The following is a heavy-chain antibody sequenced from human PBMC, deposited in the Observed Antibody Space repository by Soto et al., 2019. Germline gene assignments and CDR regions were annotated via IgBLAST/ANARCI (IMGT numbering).Heavy chain of an antibody. CDR3: ARGGDGFDL. CDR2: IYHSGST. CDR1: GGSISSGGYY. V-gene: IGHV4-31*03. J-gene: IGHJ3*01. Sequence: PSETLSLTCTVSGGSISSGGYYWTWIRQHPGKGLEWIGYIYHSGSTYYSPSLKSRVTISVDTSENQFSLKLTSMTAADTAVYYCARGGDGFDLWGQGKMVTVS.